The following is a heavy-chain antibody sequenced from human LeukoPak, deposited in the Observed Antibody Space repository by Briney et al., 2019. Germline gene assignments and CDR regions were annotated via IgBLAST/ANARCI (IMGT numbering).Heavy chain of an antibody. CDR3: ARDHVYGDTYSWGYYYYYMDV. J-gene: IGHJ6*03. Sequence: GESLKISCKGSGYSFTSYWIGWVRQMPGKGLEWMGIIYPGDSDTRYSPSFQGQVTISADKSISTAYLQWSSLKASDTAMYYCARDHVYGDTYSWGYYYYYMDVWGKGTTVTVSS. D-gene: IGHD4-17*01. V-gene: IGHV5-51*01. CDR2: IYPGDSDT. CDR1: GYSFTSYW.